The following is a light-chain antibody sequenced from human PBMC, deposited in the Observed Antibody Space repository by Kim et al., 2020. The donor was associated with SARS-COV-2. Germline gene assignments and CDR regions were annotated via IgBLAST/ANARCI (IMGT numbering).Light chain of an antibody. CDR3: QQYYSTPLT. J-gene: IGKJ4*01. Sequence: ATINCKSSQSVLYSSNNKSYLAWYKQKPGQPPKLLIYWASTRESGVPDRFSGSGSGTDFTLTISSLQAEDVAVYYCQQYYSTPLTFGGGTKVEIK. V-gene: IGKV4-1*01. CDR1: QSVLYSSNNKSY. CDR2: WAS.